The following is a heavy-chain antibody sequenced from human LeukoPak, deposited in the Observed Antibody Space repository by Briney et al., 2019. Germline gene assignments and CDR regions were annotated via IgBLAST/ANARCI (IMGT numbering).Heavy chain of an antibody. J-gene: IGHJ4*02. V-gene: IGHV4-30-4*01. Sequence: PSETLSLTCTVSGGSISSGDYYWSWIRQPPGKGLEWIGYIYYSGSTYYNPSLKSRVTISVDTSKNQFSLKLSSVTAADTAVYYCARPYYDSSGYFSGFDYWGQGTLVTVSS. CDR1: GGSISSGDYY. CDR3: ARPYYDSSGYFSGFDY. CDR2: IYYSGST. D-gene: IGHD3-22*01.